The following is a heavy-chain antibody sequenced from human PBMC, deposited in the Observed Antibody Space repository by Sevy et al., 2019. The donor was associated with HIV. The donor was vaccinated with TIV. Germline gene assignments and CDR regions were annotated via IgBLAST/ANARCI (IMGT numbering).Heavy chain of an antibody. D-gene: IGHD2-2*01. CDR2: ISGSSSYT. V-gene: IGHV3-11*06. J-gene: IGHJ3*02. CDR3: ARVGCSISSCPKGDAFDI. Sequence: GGSLRLSCAASGFTFSDYYINWSRQAPGKGLEWVSYISGSSSYTNYADSVKGRFTISRDNAKNSLYLQMNSLRAEDTAVYYCARVGCSISSCPKGDAFDIWGQGTMVTVSS. CDR1: GFTFSDYY.